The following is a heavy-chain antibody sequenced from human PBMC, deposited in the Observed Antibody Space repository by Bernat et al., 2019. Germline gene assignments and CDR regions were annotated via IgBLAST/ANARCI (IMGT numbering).Heavy chain of an antibody. D-gene: IGHD3-16*02. CDR1: GGSISSGGYS. CDR2: IYHSGST. J-gene: IGHJ4*02. Sequence: QLQLQESGSGLVKPSQTLSLTCAVSGGSISSGGYSWSWIRQPPGKGLEWIGYIYHSGSTYYNPSLKSRVTISVDRSKNQFSLKLSTVTAADTAVYYCASGGYDYVWVSYRQAFDYWGQGTLVTVSS. V-gene: IGHV4-30-2*01. CDR3: ASGGYDYVWVSYRQAFDY.